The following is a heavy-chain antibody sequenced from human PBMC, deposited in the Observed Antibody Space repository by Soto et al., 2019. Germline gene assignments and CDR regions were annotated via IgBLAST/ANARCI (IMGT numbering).Heavy chain of an antibody. CDR3: AKSRGRGYGSGIAAADTGPQGY. CDR1: GFTFSSYA. Sequence: GGSLRLSCAASGFTFSSYAMSWVRQAPGKGLEWVSAISGSGGSTYYADSVKGRFTISRDNSKNTLYLQMNSLRAEDTAVYYCAKSRGRGYGSGIAAADTGPQGYWGQGTLVTVSS. J-gene: IGHJ4*02. CDR2: ISGSGGST. V-gene: IGHV3-23*01. D-gene: IGHD6-13*01.